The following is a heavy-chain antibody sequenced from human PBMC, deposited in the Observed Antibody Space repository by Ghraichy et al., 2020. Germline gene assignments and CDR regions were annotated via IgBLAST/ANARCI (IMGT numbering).Heavy chain of an antibody. CDR3: ATNLGVLAAAGTSVRH. D-gene: IGHD6-13*01. CDR1: GYTLTELS. Sequence: ASVKVSCKVSGYTLTELSMHWVRQAPGKGLEWMGGFDPEDGETIYAQKFQGRVTMTEDTSTDTAYMELSSLRSEDTAVYYCATNLGVLAAAGTSVRHWGQGTLVTVSS. CDR2: FDPEDGET. J-gene: IGHJ1*01. V-gene: IGHV1-24*01.